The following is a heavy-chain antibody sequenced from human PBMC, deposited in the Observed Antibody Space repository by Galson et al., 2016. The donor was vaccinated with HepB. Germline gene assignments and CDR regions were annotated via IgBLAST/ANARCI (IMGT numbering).Heavy chain of an antibody. J-gene: IGHJ6*02. V-gene: IGHV3-21*01. D-gene: IGHD6-19*01. CDR3: ARDERWPRGMDV. CDR1: GFTFSSYN. Sequence: SLRLSCAASGFTFSSYNMNWVRQAPGKGLEWVSSISSSSNSIYDADSVKGRFTISRDNAKNSLFLQMNSLRAEDTAVYYCARDERWPRGMDVWGQGTTVTASS. CDR2: ISSSSNSI.